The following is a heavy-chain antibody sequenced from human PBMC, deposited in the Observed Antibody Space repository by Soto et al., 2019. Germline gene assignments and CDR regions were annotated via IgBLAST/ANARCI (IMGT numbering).Heavy chain of an antibody. CDR3: ERYHSSRRPGGVGY. J-gene: IGHJ4*02. CDR1: GGSISSSSYY. Sequence: QLQLQESGPGLVKPSETLSLTCTVSGGSISSSSYYWGWIRQPPGKGLEWIGSIYYSGSTYYNPSLKRRVTISVHTSKNQFALKQGSVAAGDTAVYYCERYHSSRRPGGVGYWGQGTLVTVSS. D-gene: IGHD6-13*01. V-gene: IGHV4-39*01. CDR2: IYYSGST.